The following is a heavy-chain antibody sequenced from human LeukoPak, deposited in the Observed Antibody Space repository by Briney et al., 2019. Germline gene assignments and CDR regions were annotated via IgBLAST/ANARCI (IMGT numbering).Heavy chain of an antibody. CDR2: ISWNSGSI. Sequence: GRSLRLSCAASGFTFDDYAMHWVRQAPGKGLEWVSGISWNSGSIGYADSVKGRFTISRDNAKNSLYLQMNSLRAEDTAVYYCASGGYSFFYWGQGTLVTVSS. J-gene: IGHJ4*02. CDR3: ASGGYSFFY. D-gene: IGHD5-18*01. CDR1: GFTFDDYA. V-gene: IGHV3-9*01.